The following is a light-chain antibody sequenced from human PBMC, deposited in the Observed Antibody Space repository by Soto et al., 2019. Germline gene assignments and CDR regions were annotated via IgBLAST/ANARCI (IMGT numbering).Light chain of an antibody. CDR3: QQYDTYPWT. V-gene: IGKV1-5*01. J-gene: IGKJ1*01. CDR1: QSISMW. CDR2: DAS. Sequence: DIDMTQSPSTLSSSLGDRVTITFLASQSISMWLAWYQQKPGKAPKFLIYDASTLESGVPSRFNGSGSGTEFTLTISSLQPDDFATYYCQQYDTYPWTFGQGTKVDI.